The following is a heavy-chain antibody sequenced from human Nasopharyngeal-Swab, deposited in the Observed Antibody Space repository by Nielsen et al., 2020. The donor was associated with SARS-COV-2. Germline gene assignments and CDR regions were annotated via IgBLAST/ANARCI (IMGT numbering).Heavy chain of an antibody. J-gene: IGHJ6*03. CDR3: ARERGRGGIWNYYYYYMDV. V-gene: IGHV4-39*07. Sequence: SETLSLTCTVSGGSISSSSYYWGWIRQPPGKGLEWIGSIYYSGSTYYNPSLKSRVTISVDTSKNPFSLKLRSVTAADTAVYYCARERGRGGIWNYYYYYMDVWGKGTTVTVSS. CDR1: GGSISSSSYY. CDR2: IYYSGST. D-gene: IGHD3-10*01.